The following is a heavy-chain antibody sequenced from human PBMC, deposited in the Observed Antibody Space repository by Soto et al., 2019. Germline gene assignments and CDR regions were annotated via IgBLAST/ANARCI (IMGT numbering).Heavy chain of an antibody. J-gene: IGHJ6*02. CDR2: IIPIFGTA. Sequence: SVKVSCKASGGTFSSYAISWVRQAPGQGLEWMGGIIPIFGTANYAQKFQGRVTITADESTSTAYMELSSLRSEDTAVYYCAREGEMATTGWYCYGMDVWGQGTTVTVSS. V-gene: IGHV1-69*13. D-gene: IGHD5-12*01. CDR1: GGTFSSYA. CDR3: AREGEMATTGWYCYGMDV.